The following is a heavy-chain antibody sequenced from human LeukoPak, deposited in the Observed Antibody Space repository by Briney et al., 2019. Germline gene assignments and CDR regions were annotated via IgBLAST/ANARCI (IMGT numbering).Heavy chain of an antibody. D-gene: IGHD2-2*01. J-gene: IGHJ4*02. CDR2: IYTSGST. Sequence: SETLSLTCTVSGDSISGYYWSWIRQPAGKGLEWIGRIYTSGSTNYNPSLKSRVTMSVDTSKNQFSLKLSSVTAADTAVYYCARDRIVPAARFDYWGQGTLVTVSS. CDR3: ARDRIVPAARFDY. V-gene: IGHV4-4*07. CDR1: GDSISGYY.